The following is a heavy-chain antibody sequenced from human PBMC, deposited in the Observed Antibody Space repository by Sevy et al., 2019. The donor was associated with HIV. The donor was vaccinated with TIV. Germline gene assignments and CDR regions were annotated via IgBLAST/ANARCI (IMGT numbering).Heavy chain of an antibody. CDR1: GDLIDAYY. J-gene: IGHJ3*01. Sequence: SETLSLTCTVSGDLIDAYYWTWIRQPPGKGLEWIGYIFSRGNINYNPSLKGRLTLSLDPSKFQFSLKLTSMTAADTAMYYCARSRDSGFYCALGLWGQGTMVTVSS. CDR3: ARSRDSGFYCALGL. V-gene: IGHV4-59*01. CDR2: IFSRGNI. D-gene: IGHD2-15*01.